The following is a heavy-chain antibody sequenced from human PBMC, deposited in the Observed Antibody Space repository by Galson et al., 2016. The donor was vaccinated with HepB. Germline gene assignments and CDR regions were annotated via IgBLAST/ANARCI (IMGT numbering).Heavy chain of an antibody. CDR3: ARSSGSRWFDP. CDR2: IKPDGSEK. V-gene: IGHV3-7*01. CDR1: GFTISTYW. D-gene: IGHD3-10*01. Sequence: SLRLSCAASGFTISTYWMSWVRQAPGKRLEWVATIKPDGSEKYYVDSVKGRFTIAFDNAKRSLDLQMNSLRADDTALSYCARSSGSRWFDPWGQGTLVTVSS. J-gene: IGHJ5*02.